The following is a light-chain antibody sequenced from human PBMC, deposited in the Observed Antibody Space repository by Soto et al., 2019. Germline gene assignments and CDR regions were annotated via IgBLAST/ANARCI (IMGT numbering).Light chain of an antibody. Sequence: QSALTQPASVSGSPGQSITISCTGTSSDVGGYNYVSWHQQHPGKAPKLMIFDVNNRPSGVSNRFSGSKSGNTASLTISGLQAEDEADYYCSSYTSCHTCVFGTGTKVTVL. CDR2: DVN. CDR3: SSYTSCHTCV. V-gene: IGLV2-14*01. CDR1: SSDVGGYNY. J-gene: IGLJ1*01.